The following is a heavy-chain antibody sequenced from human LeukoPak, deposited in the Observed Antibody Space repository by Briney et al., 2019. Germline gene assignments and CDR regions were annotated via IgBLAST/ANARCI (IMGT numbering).Heavy chain of an antibody. V-gene: IGHV5-51*01. CDR3: ARHRYYYDSSGYYLADY. CDR2: IYPGDSDT. CDR1: GYSFTSYW. D-gene: IGHD3-22*01. J-gene: IGHJ4*02. Sequence: GESLKISCKGSGYSFTSYWIGWVRQLPGKGLEWMGIIYPGDSDTRYSPSFQGQVTISADKSISTAYLQWSSLKASDTAMYYCARHRYYYDSSGYYLADYWGQGTLVTVSS.